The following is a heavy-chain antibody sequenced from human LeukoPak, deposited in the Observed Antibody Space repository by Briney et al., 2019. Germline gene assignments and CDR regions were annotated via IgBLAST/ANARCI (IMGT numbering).Heavy chain of an antibody. J-gene: IGHJ4*02. CDR1: GITLSNYG. D-gene: IGHD3-22*01. CDR3: AKRGVVIRVILVGFHKEAYYFDS. V-gene: IGHV3-23*01. CDR2: ISDTGGRT. Sequence: GGSLRLSCAVSGITLSNYGMTWVRQAPGKGLEWVSGISDTGGRTNYADSVKGRFTISRDNPKNTLYLQMNSLRAEDTAVYFCAKRGVVIRVILVGFHKEAYYFDSWGQGALVTVSS.